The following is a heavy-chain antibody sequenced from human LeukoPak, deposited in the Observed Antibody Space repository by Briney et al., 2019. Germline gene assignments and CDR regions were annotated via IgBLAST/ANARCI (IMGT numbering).Heavy chain of an antibody. CDR1: GGSISNYY. CDR2: IHYSGST. J-gene: IGHJ4*02. V-gene: IGHV4-59*12. Sequence: PSETLSLTCTVSGGSISNYYWSWIRQPPGKGLEWIGYIHYSGSTNYNSSLKSRVTISVDTSKNQFSLKLSSVTAADTAVYYCARSSGSYKYYFDYWGQGTLVTVSS. CDR3: ARSSGSYKYYFDY. D-gene: IGHD1-26*01.